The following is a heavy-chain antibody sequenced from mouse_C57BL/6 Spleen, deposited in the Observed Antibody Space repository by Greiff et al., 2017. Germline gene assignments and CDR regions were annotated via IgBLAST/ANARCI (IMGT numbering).Heavy chain of an antibody. V-gene: IGHV1-74*01. CDR1: GYTFTSYW. Sequence: QVHLKQPGAELVKPGASVKVSCKASGYTFTSYWMHWVKQRPGQGLEWIGRIHPSDSDTNYNQKFKGKATVTVDKSSSTAYMQLSSLTSEDSAVYYCAIGDSAGYVAFAYWGQGTLVTVSA. CDR3: AIGDSAGYVAFAY. D-gene: IGHD3-2*02. CDR2: IHPSDSDT. J-gene: IGHJ3*01.